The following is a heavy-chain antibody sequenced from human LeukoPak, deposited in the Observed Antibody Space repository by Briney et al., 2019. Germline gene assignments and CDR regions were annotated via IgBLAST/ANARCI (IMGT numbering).Heavy chain of an antibody. V-gene: IGHV3-30-3*01. CDR1: GFTFSTYA. D-gene: IGHD6-19*01. J-gene: IGHJ4*02. CDR3: ARDHGSSGWYETVDY. CDR2: ISYDGSNK. Sequence: PGGSLRLSCAASGFTFSTYAMHWVRQAPGKGLEWVAVISYDGSNKYYADSVKGRFTISRDNSKNTLYVQMNSLRAEDTAVYYCARDHGSSGWYETVDYWGQGTLVTVSS.